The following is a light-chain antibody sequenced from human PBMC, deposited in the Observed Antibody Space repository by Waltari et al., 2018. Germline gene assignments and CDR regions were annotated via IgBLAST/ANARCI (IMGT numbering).Light chain of an antibody. V-gene: IGLV3-21*04. CDR1: NIGSTP. J-gene: IGLJ2*01. CDR2: YDT. Sequence: SYVLTQSPSMSVAPGKTARLACAGDNIGSTPVHWYPQRPCQAPHLVIYYDTERPSKIPERFSGSNSGNTATLTISRVEAGDEADYYCQVWDSDSDHVVFGGGTKMTVL. CDR3: QVWDSDSDHVV.